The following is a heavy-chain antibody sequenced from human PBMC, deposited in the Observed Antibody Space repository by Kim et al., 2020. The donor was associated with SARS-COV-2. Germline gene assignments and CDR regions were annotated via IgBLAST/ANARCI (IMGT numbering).Heavy chain of an antibody. CDR3: ARANDYYDSSGYGY. D-gene: IGHD3-22*01. V-gene: IGHV4-31*03. CDR1: GGSISSGGYY. J-gene: IGHJ4*02. Sequence: SETLSLTCTVSGGSISSGGYYWSWIRQHPGKGLEWIGYIYYSGSTYYNPSLMSRVTISVDTSKNQFSLKLSSVTAADTAVYYCARANDYYDSSGYGYWGQGTLVTVSS. CDR2: IYYSGST.